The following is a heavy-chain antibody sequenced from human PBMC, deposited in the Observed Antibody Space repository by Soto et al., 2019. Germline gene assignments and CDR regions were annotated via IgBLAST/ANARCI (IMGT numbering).Heavy chain of an antibody. CDR3: ATKLTLRGIDAFDI. D-gene: IGHD6-13*01. CDR1: GYTLTELS. Sequence: SVKVSCKVSGYTLTELSMHWVRQAPGKGLEWMGGFDPEDGETIYAQKFQGRVTMTEDTSTDTAYMELSSLRSEDTAVYYCATKLTLRGIDAFDIWGQGTMATVS. V-gene: IGHV1-24*01. CDR2: FDPEDGET. J-gene: IGHJ3*02.